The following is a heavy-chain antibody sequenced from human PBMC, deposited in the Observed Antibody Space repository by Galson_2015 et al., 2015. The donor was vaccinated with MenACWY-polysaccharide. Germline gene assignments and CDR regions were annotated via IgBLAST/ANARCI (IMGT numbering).Heavy chain of an antibody. CDR3: ARGGSRIVFHAFDI. J-gene: IGHJ3*02. Sequence: SLRLCCAASGSRFSNSGMHWVRQAPGKGLEWVTVIQYDGSNKVYAESVKGRLTISRDNSKNTVFLEMNTLGVEDTAVYYCARGGSRIVFHAFDIWGQGTMVTVSS. CDR2: IQYDGSNK. CDR1: GSRFSNSG. D-gene: IGHD2-2*01. V-gene: IGHV3-33*01.